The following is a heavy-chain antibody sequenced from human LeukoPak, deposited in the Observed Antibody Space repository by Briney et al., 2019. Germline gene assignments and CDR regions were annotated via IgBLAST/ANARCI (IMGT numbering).Heavy chain of an antibody. CDR3: ARGGAPTGRFEY. V-gene: IGHV3-9*01. CDR1: GFTFDDYA. CDR2: ISWNSGSI. D-gene: IGHD1-1*01. J-gene: IGHJ4*02. Sequence: PGGSLRLSCAASGFTFDDYAMHWVRQAPGKGLEWVSGISWNSGSIGYVDSVEGRFTISRDNAEKSLYLLMSGLRAEDTAVYYCARGGAPTGRFEYWGQGTLVTVSS.